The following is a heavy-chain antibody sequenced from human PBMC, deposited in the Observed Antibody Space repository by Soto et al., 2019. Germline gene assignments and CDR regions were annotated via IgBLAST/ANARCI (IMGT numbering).Heavy chain of an antibody. D-gene: IGHD5-18*01. Sequence: QVQLVESGGGVVQPGRSLRLSCAASGFTFSSYAMHWVRQAPGKGLEWVAVISYDGSNKYYADSVKGRFTISRDNSKNKLYLQMNSLRAEDTAVYYCASGSDTAMAPTYYYYYYGMDVWGQGTTVTVSS. CDR2: ISYDGSNK. V-gene: IGHV3-30-3*01. CDR1: GFTFSSYA. J-gene: IGHJ6*02. CDR3: ASGSDTAMAPTYYYYYYGMDV.